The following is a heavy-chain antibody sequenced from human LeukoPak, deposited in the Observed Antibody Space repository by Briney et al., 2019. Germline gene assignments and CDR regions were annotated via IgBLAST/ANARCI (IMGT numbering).Heavy chain of an antibody. V-gene: IGHV3-7*01. Sequence: PGGSLRLSCAPSGFTFSSYWMSWVRQAPGKGLEWVANIKQDGSEKYYVDSVKGRFTISRDNAKNSLHLQMNSLRAEDTAVYYCARENGYCSGGSCYSVNWFDPWGQGTLVTVSS. CDR2: IKQDGSEK. J-gene: IGHJ5*02. CDR1: GFTFSSYW. CDR3: ARENGYCSGGSCYSVNWFDP. D-gene: IGHD2-15*01.